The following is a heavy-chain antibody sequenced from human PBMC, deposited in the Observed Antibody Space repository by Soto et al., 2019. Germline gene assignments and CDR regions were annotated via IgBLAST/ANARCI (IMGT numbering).Heavy chain of an antibody. V-gene: IGHV1-3*01. J-gene: IGHJ5*02. CDR1: GYTFTTYA. CDR2: INPANGNT. D-gene: IGHD2-15*01. Sequence: GASVKVSCKASGYTFTTYAMHWVRQAPGQRLEWMGWINPANGNTKYSQKFQGRVTFTRDTSANTDYMELNSLRSEDTAVYYCAFVFRRGHADWFDPWCQAILVTVS. CDR3: AFVFRRGHADWFDP.